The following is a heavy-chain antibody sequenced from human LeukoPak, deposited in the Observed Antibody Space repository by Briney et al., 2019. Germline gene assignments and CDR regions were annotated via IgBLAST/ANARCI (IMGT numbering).Heavy chain of an antibody. D-gene: IGHD3-22*01. CDR1: GFTFDDYA. J-gene: IGHJ4*02. CDR3: AKATEKFYDSRNDY. CDR2: ISWNNGSR. V-gene: IGHV3-9*01. Sequence: PGRSLRLSCAASGFTFDDYAMHWVRQAPGKGLEWVSGISWNNGSRGYADSVKGRFTISRDNAKNSLYLQMNSLRPEDTALYYCAKATEKFYDSRNDYWGQGTLVTVSS.